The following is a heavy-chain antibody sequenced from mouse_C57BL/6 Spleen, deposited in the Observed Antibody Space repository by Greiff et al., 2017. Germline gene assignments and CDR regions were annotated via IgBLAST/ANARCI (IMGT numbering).Heavy chain of an antibody. CDR1: GFTFSDYG. CDR2: ISSGSSTI. J-gene: IGHJ1*03. CDR3: ARTAITTVVAKYFDV. D-gene: IGHD1-1*01. V-gene: IGHV5-17*01. Sequence: EVQVVESGGGLVKPGGSLKLSCAASGFTFSDYGMHWVRQAPEKGLEWVAYISSGSSTIYYADKVKGRFTISRDNATNTLFLQMTSLMSEDTAMYYCARTAITTVVAKYFDVWGTGTTVTVSS.